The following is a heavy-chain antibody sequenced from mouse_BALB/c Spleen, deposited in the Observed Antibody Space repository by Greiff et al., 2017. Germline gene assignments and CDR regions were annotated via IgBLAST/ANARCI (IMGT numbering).Heavy chain of an antibody. D-gene: IGHD1-1*01. V-gene: IGHV3-2*02. J-gene: IGHJ4*01. CDR2: ISYSGST. CDR3: ARWVITTVVEGAMDY. Sequence: EVKLVESGPGLVKPSQSLSLTCTVTGYSITSDYAWNWIRQFPGNKLEWMGYISYSGSTSYNPSLKSRISITRDTSKNQFFLQLNSVTTEDTATYYCARWVITTVVEGAMDYWGQGTSVTVSS. CDR1: GYSITSDYA.